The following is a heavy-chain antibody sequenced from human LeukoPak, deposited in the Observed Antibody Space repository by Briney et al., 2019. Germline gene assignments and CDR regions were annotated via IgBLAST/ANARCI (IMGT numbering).Heavy chain of an antibody. Sequence: GGSLRLSCAASGFTFSSYAMSWVRQAPGKGLEWVSAISGSGGSTYYADSVKGRFTISRDNSKNTLYLQMNSLRAEDTAVYYCACPHYYDSSGYYHFAWFDPWGQGTLVTVSS. CDR3: ACPHYYDSSGYYHFAWFDP. D-gene: IGHD3-22*01. V-gene: IGHV3-23*01. J-gene: IGHJ5*02. CDR2: ISGSGGST. CDR1: GFTFSSYA.